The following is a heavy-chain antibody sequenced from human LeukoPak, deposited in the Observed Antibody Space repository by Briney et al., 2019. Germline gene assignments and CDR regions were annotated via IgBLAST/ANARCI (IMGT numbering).Heavy chain of an antibody. D-gene: IGHD5-18*01. CDR1: GVSISSSSYY. V-gene: IGHV4-39*07. J-gene: IGHJ6*03. Sequence: SETLSLTCTVSGVSISSSSYYWDWIRQPPGKGLEWIGSIYHSGSTYYNPSLKSRVTISVDTSKNQFSLKLTSVTAADTAVYYCARTTEGGYTYGYFYYYYMDVWGKGTTVTISS. CDR3: ARTTEGGYTYGYFYYYYMDV. CDR2: IYHSGST.